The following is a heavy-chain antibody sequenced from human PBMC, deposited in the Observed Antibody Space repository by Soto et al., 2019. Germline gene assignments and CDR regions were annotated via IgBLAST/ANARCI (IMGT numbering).Heavy chain of an antibody. CDR2: IYHSGSI. CDR1: GGSISSGGYS. D-gene: IGHD3-22*01. CDR3: ASEAYYYDSSGYYSRWFDP. V-gene: IGHV4-30-2*01. J-gene: IGHJ5*02. Sequence: QLQLQESGSGLVKPSQTLSLTCAVSGGSISSGGYSWSWIRQPPGKGLEWIGYIYHSGSIYYNPSLKIRVTISVDGSKNQFSLKLSSVTAADPAVYYCASEAYYYDSSGYYSRWFDPWGQGTLVTVSS.